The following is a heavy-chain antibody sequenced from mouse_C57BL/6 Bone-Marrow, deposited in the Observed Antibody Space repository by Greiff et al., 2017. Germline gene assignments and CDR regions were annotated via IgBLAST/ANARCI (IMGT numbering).Heavy chain of an antibody. CDR3: TRDRSEFYAMDY. J-gene: IGHJ4*01. Sequence: DVHLVESGEGLVKPGGSLKLSCAASGFTFSSYAMSWVRQTPEKRLEWVAYISSGGDYIYYADTVKGRFTISRDNARNTLYLQMSSLKSEDTAMYYCTRDRSEFYAMDYWGQGTSVTVSS. CDR1: GFTFSSYA. CDR2: ISSGGDYI. V-gene: IGHV5-9-1*02.